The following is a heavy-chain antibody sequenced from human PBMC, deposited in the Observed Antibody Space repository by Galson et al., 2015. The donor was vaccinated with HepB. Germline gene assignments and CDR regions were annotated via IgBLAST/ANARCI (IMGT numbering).Heavy chain of an antibody. J-gene: IGHJ4*02. CDR3: AREGLRGYYDSTGYFPFDY. CDR2: ISADNGNT. V-gene: IGHV1-18*01. D-gene: IGHD3-22*01. CDR1: GYFFTHFG. Sequence: SVKVSCKASGYFFTHFGINWVRQAPGQGLEWMGWISADNGNTKYAQKFQGRVTMTTDTSTSTAYVKVRSLRPDDTAVYYCAREGLRGYYDSTGYFPFDYWGQGSLVTVSS.